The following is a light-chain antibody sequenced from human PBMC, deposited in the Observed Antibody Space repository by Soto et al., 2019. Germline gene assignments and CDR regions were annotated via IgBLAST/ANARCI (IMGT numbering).Light chain of an antibody. Sequence: QSVLTQPASVSGSPGQSITISCTGTSSDVGAYKYVSWYQQHPGKAPKVMIYEVSNRPSGVSNRFSGSKSGNTASLTLSGLQAEDEADYFCSSYSSSSTLFVFGTGTKVTVL. CDR1: SSDVGAYKY. CDR3: SSYSSSSTLFV. J-gene: IGLJ1*01. CDR2: EVS. V-gene: IGLV2-14*01.